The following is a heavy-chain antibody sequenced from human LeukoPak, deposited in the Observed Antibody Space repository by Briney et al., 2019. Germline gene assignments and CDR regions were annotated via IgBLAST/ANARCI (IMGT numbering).Heavy chain of an antibody. V-gene: IGHV4-59*01. J-gene: IGHJ4*02. CDR2: IYYSGIT. CDR3: ARAYSGSKLDY. D-gene: IGHD6-19*01. Sequence: SETLSLTCTVSGGAISGYYWNWIRQPPGKGLEWIGYIYYSGITNYNPSLKSRVTISIDTSKSQFSLKLSSVTAADTAVYYCARAYSGSKLDYWGQGTLVTVSS. CDR1: GGAISGYY.